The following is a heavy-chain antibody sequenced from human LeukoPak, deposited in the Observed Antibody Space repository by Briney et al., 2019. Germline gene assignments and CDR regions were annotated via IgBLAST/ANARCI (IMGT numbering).Heavy chain of an antibody. CDR1: GFTFSIYA. Sequence: PGESLTLSCAASGFTFSIYAMMWVRQPPGKMLEWISSITGSGNGTYYADFVRGRFNISRDNSENTLFLQVNSLRAEDTAVYFCVKGFVHPTYYFDYWGQGTLVTVSS. J-gene: IGHJ4*02. V-gene: IGHV3-23*01. CDR2: ITGSGNGT. CDR3: VKGFVHPTYYFDY. D-gene: IGHD3-10*01.